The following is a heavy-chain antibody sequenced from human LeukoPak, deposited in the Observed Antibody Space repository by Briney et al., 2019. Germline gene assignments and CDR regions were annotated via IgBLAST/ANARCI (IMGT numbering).Heavy chain of an antibody. CDR3: ARETTGAGTARPFDY. J-gene: IGHJ4*02. CDR1: GGSINSYY. D-gene: IGHD6-13*01. V-gene: IGHV4-59*12. Sequence: SETLSRTCSVSGGSINSYYWTWIRQPPGKGLEWIGYIYYTGTTNYNPSLKSRVTMSVDTSKNQFSLKLSSVTAADTAVYYCARETTGAGTARPFDYWGQGTLVTVSS. CDR2: IYYTGTT.